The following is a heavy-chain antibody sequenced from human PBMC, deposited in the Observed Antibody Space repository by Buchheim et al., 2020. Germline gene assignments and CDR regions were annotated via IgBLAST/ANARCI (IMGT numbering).Heavy chain of an antibody. J-gene: IGHJ5*02. CDR3: ARDYYDFWGSNWFDP. V-gene: IGHV3-7*01. D-gene: IGHD3-3*01. Sequence: EVQLVESGGGLVQPGGSLRLSCAASGFTFSSYWMSWVRQAPGKGLEWVANIKQDGSEKYYVDSVKGRFTISRDNAKNSLYLEMNTLRAEDTAVYYCARDYYDFWGSNWFDPWGQGTL. CDR1: GFTFSSYW. CDR2: IKQDGSEK.